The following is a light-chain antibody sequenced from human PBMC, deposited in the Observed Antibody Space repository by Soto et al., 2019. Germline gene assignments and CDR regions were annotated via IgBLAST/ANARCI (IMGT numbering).Light chain of an antibody. Sequence: QSVLTQPACLSVSPGQSMTRSCTGTSSDVGGYKHVSWYQHHPGKAPKLMIYEVTNRPSGVSNRFSGSKSGYTASLTISGLQAEDEADYYCNSQRSSGTRVFGTGTKVTVL. CDR1: SSDVGGYKH. CDR2: EVT. CDR3: NSQRSSGTRV. V-gene: IGLV2-14*01. J-gene: IGLJ1*01.